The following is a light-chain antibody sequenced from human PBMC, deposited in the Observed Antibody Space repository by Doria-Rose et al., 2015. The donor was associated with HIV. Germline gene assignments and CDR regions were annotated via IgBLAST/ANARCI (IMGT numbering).Light chain of an antibody. CDR3: HQYGTSWT. J-gene: IGKJ1*01. CDR1: QSFSSTY. Sequence: FTQSPGTLSLSPGERATLSYRASQSFSSTYLAWYQQKPGQAPSLLIYDGSTRATGIPDRFSASGSGTDFTLTINRLEPEDFALYYCHQYGTSWTFGQGTKVEI. V-gene: IGKV3-20*01. CDR2: DGS.